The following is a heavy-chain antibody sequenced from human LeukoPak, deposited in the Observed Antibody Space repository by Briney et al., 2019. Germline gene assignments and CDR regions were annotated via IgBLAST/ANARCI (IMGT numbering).Heavy chain of an antibody. Sequence: SGPTLVNPTQTLTLTCTFSGFSLSTSGVGVGWIRRPPGKALEWLALIYWDDDKRYSPSLKSSLTITKDTSKNQVVLRMTNMDPVDTATYYCAHSRNIEAAGPLTFDYWGQGTLVTVSS. CDR2: IYWDDDK. CDR1: GFSLSTSGVG. J-gene: IGHJ4*02. V-gene: IGHV2-5*02. D-gene: IGHD6-13*01. CDR3: AHSRNIEAAGPLTFDY.